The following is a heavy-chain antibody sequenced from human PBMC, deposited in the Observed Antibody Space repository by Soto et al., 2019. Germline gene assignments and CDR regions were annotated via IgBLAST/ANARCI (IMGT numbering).Heavy chain of an antibody. CDR3: ALGGHCSGDTCYSA. CDR2: IYWSDEK. D-gene: IGHD2-15*01. CDR1: GFSLTTGGVG. Sequence: QITLKESGPTLVKPTQTLTLTCTFSGFSLTTGGVGVGWIRQPPGKALEWLALIYWSDEKRYSPSLKSRLTITKDTSKNQVVLTMTNMDPVDTATYYCALGGHCSGDTCYSAWGQGTLVTVSS. J-gene: IGHJ5*02. V-gene: IGHV2-5*01.